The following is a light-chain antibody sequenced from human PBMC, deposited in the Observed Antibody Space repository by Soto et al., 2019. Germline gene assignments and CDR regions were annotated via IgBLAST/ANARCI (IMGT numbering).Light chain of an antibody. CDR1: QSISSW. CDR3: QQYSSYS. CDR2: KAS. J-gene: IGKJ1*01. V-gene: IGKV1-5*03. Sequence: DIQMTQSPSTLSASVGDRVTITCRASQSISSWLAWYQQKPGKAPKLLIYKASSLESGVPSRFSGSGSGTEFTVTITSLQADDFATYYCQQYSSYSFGQGNKVEIK.